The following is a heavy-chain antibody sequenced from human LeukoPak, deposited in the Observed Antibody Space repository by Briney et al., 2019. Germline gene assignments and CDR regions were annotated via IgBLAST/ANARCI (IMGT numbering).Heavy chain of an antibody. CDR2: IHNSRGT. D-gene: IGHD4-23*01. CDR1: GASITSDIFY. J-gene: IGHJ4*02. Sequence: SETLSLTCTVSGASITSDIFYWNWIRQSPGKGLEWIGAIHNSRGTSYNPSLESRLTISVDPSENKFFLKMTSVTGADTATYYCGKVGGNTNSWGQGTLVTVSS. CDR3: GKVGGNTNS. V-gene: IGHV4-30-4*01.